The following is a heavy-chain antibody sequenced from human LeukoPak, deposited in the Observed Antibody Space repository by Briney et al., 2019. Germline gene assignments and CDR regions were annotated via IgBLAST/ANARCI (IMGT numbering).Heavy chain of an antibody. D-gene: IGHD6-13*01. CDR2: VFDSGST. J-gene: IGHJ4*02. CDR1: GGSFSGYY. Sequence: PSETLSLTCAVYGGSFSGYYWSWIRQPPGKGLEWIGYVFDSGSTNYNPSLKSRVTISVDTSKKQFSLKLSSVTAADTAVYYCARGYSSSWNYFDYWGQGTLVSVSS. V-gene: IGHV4-59*01. CDR3: ARGYSSSWNYFDY.